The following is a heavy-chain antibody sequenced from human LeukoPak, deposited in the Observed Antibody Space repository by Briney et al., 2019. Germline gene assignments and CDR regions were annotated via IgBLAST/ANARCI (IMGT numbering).Heavy chain of an antibody. CDR2: IKPDGSEK. D-gene: IGHD3-9*01. Sequence: GGSLRLSCAASGLTFSIHWMSWVRQAPGKGLEWVANIKPDGSEKYYVDSVRGRFTISRDNSRSSLYLQMNNLGAEDTALYYCASRPPTGYAYIGVFDYWGQGTLVTVSS. J-gene: IGHJ4*02. V-gene: IGHV3-7*01. CDR1: GLTFSIHW. CDR3: ASRPPTGYAYIGVFDY.